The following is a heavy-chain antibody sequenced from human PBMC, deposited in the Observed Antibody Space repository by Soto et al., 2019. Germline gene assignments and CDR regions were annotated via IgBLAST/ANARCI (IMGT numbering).Heavy chain of an antibody. CDR1: GYTFTSYA. V-gene: IGHV1-3*01. D-gene: IGHD5-12*01. CDR3: ARGYSGSLPWSAP. Sequence: ASVKGSCKASGYTFTSYAMHWVRQAPGQRLEWMGWINAGNGNTKYSQKFQGRVTITRDTSASTAYMELSSLRSEDTTVYYCARGYSGSLPWSAPWGQGTLVTVSS. J-gene: IGHJ5*02. CDR2: INAGNGNT.